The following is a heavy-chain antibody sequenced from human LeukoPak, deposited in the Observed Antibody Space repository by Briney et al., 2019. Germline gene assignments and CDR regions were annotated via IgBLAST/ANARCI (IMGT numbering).Heavy chain of an antibody. CDR1: GFTFTNAC. V-gene: IGHV3-15*01. J-gene: IGHJ4*02. Sequence: KPGGSLRLSCTASGFTFTNACMSWVRRAPGKGLEWVGRIRSTNNGGTTDYSAPVRVRFSISRDESKSTLYLQMNSLKTEDTAVYYCTTDPGYRGLYYFDYWGQGTLVTVSS. CDR2: IRSTNNGGTT. D-gene: IGHD5-12*01. CDR3: TTDPGYRGLYYFDY.